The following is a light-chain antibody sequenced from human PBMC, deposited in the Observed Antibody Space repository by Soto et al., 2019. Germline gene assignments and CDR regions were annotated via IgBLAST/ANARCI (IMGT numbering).Light chain of an antibody. CDR1: QSVSSSY. Sequence: EIVLTQSPGTLSLSPGERATLSCRATQSVSSSYLAWYQQKPGQAPRLLIYGTSTRATGIPDRFSGSGSGTDTTLTIRRLKPEDYAVYYCQHFDTSTSTYTFGQGTKLEIK. CDR3: QHFDTSTSTYT. CDR2: GTS. J-gene: IGKJ2*01. V-gene: IGKV3-20*01.